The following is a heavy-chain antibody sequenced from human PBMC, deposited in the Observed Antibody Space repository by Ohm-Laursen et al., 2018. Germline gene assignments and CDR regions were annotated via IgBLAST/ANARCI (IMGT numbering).Heavy chain of an antibody. CDR2: ISDSGGST. CDR3: AKARSGSSNSCYNY. D-gene: IGHD2-2*02. CDR1: GFIFISYA. Sequence: SLRLSCAASGFIFISYAMSWVRQAPGKGLEWVSGISDSGGSTYYADSVKGRFTISRDNSKNTLYLEMNSLRADDTAIYYCAKARSGSSNSCYNYWGQGTLVIVSS. J-gene: IGHJ4*02. V-gene: IGHV3-23*01.